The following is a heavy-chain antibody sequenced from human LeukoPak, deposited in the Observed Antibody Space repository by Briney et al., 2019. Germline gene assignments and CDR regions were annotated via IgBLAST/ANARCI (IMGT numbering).Heavy chain of an antibody. D-gene: IGHD3-10*01. CDR3: ARDGPAQMVDFDY. CDR2: IYPNNGAT. J-gene: IGHJ4*02. CDR1: GYTFSGTGWY. Sequence: EASVKVSCKASGYTFSGTGWYLYWLRQAPGQGLECMGWIYPNNGATAYAQKFQGRVAMTRDTSITTAYMELSRLRPDDTAVYYCARDGPAQMVDFDYWGRGTLVTVSS. V-gene: IGHV1-2*02.